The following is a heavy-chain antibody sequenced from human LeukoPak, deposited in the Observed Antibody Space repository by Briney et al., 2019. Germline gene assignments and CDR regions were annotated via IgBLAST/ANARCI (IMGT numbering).Heavy chain of an antibody. J-gene: IGHJ6*03. CDR1: GFTFSSYS. V-gene: IGHV3-21*01. CDR3: ARDLSYAYYYMDV. Sequence: PGGSLRLSCAASGFTFSSYSMNWVRQAPGKGLEWVSSISSSSSYIYYADSVKGRFTISRDNAKNSLYLQMNSLRAEDTAVYYCARDLSYAYYYMDVWGKGTMVTVSS. D-gene: IGHD2-8*01. CDR2: ISSSSSYI.